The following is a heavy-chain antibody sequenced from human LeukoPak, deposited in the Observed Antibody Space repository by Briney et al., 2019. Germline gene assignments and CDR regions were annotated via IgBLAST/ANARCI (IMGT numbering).Heavy chain of an antibody. J-gene: IGHJ5*02. CDR2: IYSGGST. Sequence: GGSLRLSCAASGFTFSSYWMSWVRQAPGKGLEWVSVIYSGGSTYYADSVKGRFTISRDNSKNTLYLQMNSLRVEDTAVYYCARGEEGDWFDPWGQGTLVTVSS. CDR3: ARGEEGDWFDP. CDR1: GFTFSSYW. V-gene: IGHV3-53*01.